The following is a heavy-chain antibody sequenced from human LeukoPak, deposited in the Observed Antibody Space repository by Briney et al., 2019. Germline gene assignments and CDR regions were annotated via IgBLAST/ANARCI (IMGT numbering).Heavy chain of an antibody. Sequence: GGSLRLSCAASGFTFSSYGMHWVRQAPGKGLEWVAAISYDGSNKYYADSVKGRFTISRDNSKNTLYLQMNSLRAEDTAVYYCAKLVLVATMTDDAFDIWGQGTMVTVSS. J-gene: IGHJ3*02. V-gene: IGHV3-30*18. D-gene: IGHD5-12*01. CDR3: AKLVLVATMTDDAFDI. CDR2: ISYDGSNK. CDR1: GFTFSSYG.